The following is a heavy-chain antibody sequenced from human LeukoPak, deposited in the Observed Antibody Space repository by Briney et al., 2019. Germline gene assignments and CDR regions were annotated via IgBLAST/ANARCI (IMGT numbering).Heavy chain of an antibody. CDR2: ISAYNGNT. Sequence: ASVKVSCKASGYTFTSYGISWVRQAPGQGLEGMGWISAYNGNTNYAQKLQGRVTMTTGTSTSTAYMELRSLRSDDTAVYYCARDRALYHWFDPWGQGTLVTVSS. J-gene: IGHJ5*02. CDR1: GYTFTSYG. D-gene: IGHD3-10*01. CDR3: ARDRALYHWFDP. V-gene: IGHV1-18*01.